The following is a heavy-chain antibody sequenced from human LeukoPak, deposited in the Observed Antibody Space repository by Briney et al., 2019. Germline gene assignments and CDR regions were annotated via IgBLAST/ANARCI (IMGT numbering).Heavy chain of an antibody. CDR3: ARSIPYGTTWYGRSDY. J-gene: IGHJ4*02. CDR2: IKPDGITK. V-gene: IGHV3-7*03. Sequence: GGSLRLSCAASGFPFSSYSMTWVRQAPGKGLEWVANIKPDGITKFYVDSVKGRFTISRDNALNSLYLQMNSLRAEDTAIYYCARSIPYGTTWYGRSDYWGQGTLVTVSS. CDR1: GFPFSSYS. D-gene: IGHD6-13*01.